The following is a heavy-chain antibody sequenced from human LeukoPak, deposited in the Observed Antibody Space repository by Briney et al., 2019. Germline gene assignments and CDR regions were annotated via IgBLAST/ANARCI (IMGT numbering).Heavy chain of an antibody. J-gene: IGHJ4*02. CDR3: AVLDDSSGYKLDY. D-gene: IGHD3-22*01. CDR2: INPNSGGT. CDR1: GHTFTSYD. V-gene: IGHV1-2*02. Sequence: GASVKVSCKASGHTFTSYDINWVRQATGQGLEWMGWINPNSGGTNYAQKFQGRVTMTRDTSISTAYMELSRLRSDDTAVYYCAVLDDSSGYKLDYWGQGTLVTVSS.